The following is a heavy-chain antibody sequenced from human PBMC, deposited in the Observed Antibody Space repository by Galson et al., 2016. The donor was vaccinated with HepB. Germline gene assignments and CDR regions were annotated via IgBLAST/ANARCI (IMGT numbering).Heavy chain of an antibody. J-gene: IGHJ4*02. CDR3: VRNLPPGGDHSVDY. V-gene: IGHV3-21*01. Sequence: SLRLSCAASGSAFSSYSMNWVRQAPGKGLEWASSISSSSDYIFYAGSVKGRFTISRDNAKNSLYLQMNSLRAEDTALHYCVRNLPPGGDHSVDYWGQGTLVTVSS. D-gene: IGHD4-17*01. CDR1: GSAFSSYS. CDR2: ISSSSDYI.